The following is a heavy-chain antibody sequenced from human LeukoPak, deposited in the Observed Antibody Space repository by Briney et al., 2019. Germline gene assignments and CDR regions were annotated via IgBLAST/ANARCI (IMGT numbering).Heavy chain of an antibody. Sequence: SETLSLTCTVSGGSISSYYWSWIRQPPGKGLEWIGYIYYSGSTNYNPSLKSRVTISVDTSKNQFSLKLSSVTAADTAVHYCARGASPAPYYYYGMDVWGQGTTVTVSS. D-gene: IGHD4/OR15-4a*01. CDR1: GGSISSYY. V-gene: IGHV4-59*08. CDR3: ARGASPAPYYYYGMDV. CDR2: IYYSGST. J-gene: IGHJ6*02.